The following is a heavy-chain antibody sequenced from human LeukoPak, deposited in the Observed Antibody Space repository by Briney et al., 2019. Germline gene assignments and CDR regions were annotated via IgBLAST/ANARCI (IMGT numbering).Heavy chain of an antibody. D-gene: IGHD5-18*01. J-gene: IGHJ6*03. CDR3: ARGPPKVNRFYRDV. V-gene: IGHV1-2*02. CDR1: GYTFTGYY. CDR2: INPNSGGT. Sequence: ASVKVSCTASGYTFTGYYMHWVRQAPGHGLEWMGWINPNSGGTNYAKKFPGRVTMTRDTSMSTAYMELSRLRSVRTAVYYCARGPPKVNRFYRDVGGKGTTVTVSS.